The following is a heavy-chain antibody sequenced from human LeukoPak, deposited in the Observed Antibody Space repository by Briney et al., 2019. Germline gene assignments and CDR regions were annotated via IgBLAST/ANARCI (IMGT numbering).Heavy chain of an antibody. D-gene: IGHD5-12*01. CDR3: AKDTTGGYDEYYYYYLDV. CDR1: GFTFDDYG. J-gene: IGHJ6*03. V-gene: IGHV3-20*04. CDR2: INWNGGST. Sequence: GGSLRLSCAAYGFTFDDYGMSWVRQAPGKGLEWVSGINWNGGSTGYADSVRGRFTISRDNAKNSLYLQMNSLRAEDTAVYYCAKDTTGGYDEYYYYYLDVWGKGTTVTVSS.